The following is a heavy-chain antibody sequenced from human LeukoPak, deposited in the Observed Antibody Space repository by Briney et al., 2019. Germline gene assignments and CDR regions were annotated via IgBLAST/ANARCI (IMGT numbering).Heavy chain of an antibody. J-gene: IGHJ4*02. D-gene: IGHD4-17*01. CDR3: ASAPYGDYEFDY. V-gene: IGHV1-18*04. CDR2: ISAYNGNT. CDR1: GYTFTSDG. Sequence: ASVKVSCKASGYTFTSDGISWVRQAPGQGLEWMGWISAYNGNTNYAQKLQGRVTMTTDTSTSTAYMELRSLRSDDTAVYYCASAPYGDYEFDYWGQGTLVTVSS.